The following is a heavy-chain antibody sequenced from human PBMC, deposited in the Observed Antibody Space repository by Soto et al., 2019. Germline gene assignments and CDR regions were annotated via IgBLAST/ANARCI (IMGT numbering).Heavy chain of an antibody. CDR2: IIPIPGTA. V-gene: IGHV1-69*01. CDR1: GGTFGSYA. Sequence: QVQLVQSGAEVKKPGSSVKVSCKASGGTFGSYAISWVRQAPGQGLEWMGGIIPIPGTANYAQKFQGRVTIAADESTITAYMELSSLRSEDTAVYYFARSQGSSTSLEIYYYYYYGMDVWGQGTTVTVAS. CDR3: ARSQGSSTSLEIYYYYYYGMDV. J-gene: IGHJ6*02. D-gene: IGHD2-2*01.